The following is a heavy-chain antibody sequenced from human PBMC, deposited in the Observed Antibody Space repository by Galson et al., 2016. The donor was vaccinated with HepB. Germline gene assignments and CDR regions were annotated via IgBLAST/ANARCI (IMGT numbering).Heavy chain of an antibody. Sequence: SLRLSCAASGFTFSTYSMNWVRQAPGKGLEWVSYISSSSSTIYYADSVKGRFTISRDNAKNSLYLQMNSLRDEDTAVYFCARAWHIVVMTDFDYWGQGTLVTVSS. CDR2: ISSSSSTI. D-gene: IGHD2-21*02. V-gene: IGHV3-48*02. CDR3: ARAWHIVVMTDFDY. J-gene: IGHJ4*02. CDR1: GFTFSTYS.